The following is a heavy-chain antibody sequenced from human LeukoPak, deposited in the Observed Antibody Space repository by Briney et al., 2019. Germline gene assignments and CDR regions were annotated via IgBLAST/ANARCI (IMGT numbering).Heavy chain of an antibody. V-gene: IGHV3-9*01. CDR2: ISWNSGSI. CDR1: GFTFDDYA. CDR3: AKGRRAVAGLFDY. D-gene: IGHD6-19*01. J-gene: IGHJ4*02. Sequence: PGGSLRLSCAASGFTFDDYAMHWVRQAPGKGLEWVSGISWNSGSIGYADSVKGRFTISRDNAKNSLYLQMNSLRAEDTALYYCAKGRRAVAGLFDYWGQGTLVTVSS.